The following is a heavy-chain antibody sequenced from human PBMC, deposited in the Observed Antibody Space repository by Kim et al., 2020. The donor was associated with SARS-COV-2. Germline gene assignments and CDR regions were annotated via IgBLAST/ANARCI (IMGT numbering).Heavy chain of an antibody. Sequence: GGSLRLSCAASGFTFSSYAMSWVRQAPGKGLEWVSAISGSGGSTYYADSVKGRFTISRDNSKNTLYLQMNSLRAEDTAVYYCAKGVDYYDSSGYYDPYYFDYWGQGTLVTVSS. J-gene: IGHJ4*02. CDR2: ISGSGGST. CDR1: GFTFSSYA. V-gene: IGHV3-23*01. CDR3: AKGVDYYDSSGYYDPYYFDY. D-gene: IGHD3-22*01.